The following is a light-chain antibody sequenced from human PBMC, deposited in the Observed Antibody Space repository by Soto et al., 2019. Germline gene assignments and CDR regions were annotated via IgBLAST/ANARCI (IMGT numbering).Light chain of an antibody. CDR2: GAS. CDR1: QSISRY. CDR3: QQNYNTLIT. J-gene: IGKJ5*01. V-gene: IGKV1-39*01. Sequence: IQMTQSPSTLSASVGDTVTITCRASQSISRYLNWYQQEPGKAPKLLIYGASTLQRGVPSRFSGSGSGTDFTLTISSLQPEDFTTYYCQQNYNTLITFGQGTRLEIK.